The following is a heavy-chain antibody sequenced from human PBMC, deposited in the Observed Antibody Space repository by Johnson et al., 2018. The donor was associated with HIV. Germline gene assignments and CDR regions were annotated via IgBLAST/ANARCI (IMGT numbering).Heavy chain of an antibody. J-gene: IGHJ3*02. CDR1: GFTFSNAW. Sequence: VQLVESGGGLVKPGGSLRLSCAASGFTFSNAWMSWVRQAPGKGLEWVGRIKSKTDGGTTDYAAPVKGRFTISRDDSKKSLYLQINSLRTEDTAVYYCARENYRRRDAFDIWGQGTMLTVSS. D-gene: IGHD1-7*01. V-gene: IGHV3-15*01. CDR2: IKSKTDGGTT. CDR3: ARENYRRRDAFDI.